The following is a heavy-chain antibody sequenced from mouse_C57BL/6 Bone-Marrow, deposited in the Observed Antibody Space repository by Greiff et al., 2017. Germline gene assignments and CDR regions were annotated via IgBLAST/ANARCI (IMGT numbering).Heavy chain of an antibody. J-gene: IGHJ4*01. CDR2: IWSGGST. CDR3: ASITTVVARRTYYAMDY. CDR1: GFSLTSYG. D-gene: IGHD1-1*01. Sequence: QVQLKQSGPGLVQPSQSLSITCTVSGFSLTSYGVHWVRQSPGKGLEWLGVIWSGGSTDYNAAFISRLSISKDNSKSQVFFKMNSLQADDTAIYYWASITTVVARRTYYAMDYWGQGTSVTVSS. V-gene: IGHV2-2*01.